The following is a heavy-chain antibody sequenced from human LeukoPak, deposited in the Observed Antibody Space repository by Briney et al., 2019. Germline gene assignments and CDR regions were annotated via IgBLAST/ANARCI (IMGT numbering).Heavy chain of an antibody. J-gene: IGHJ3*02. D-gene: IGHD3-16*01. CDR3: AKDGPAGEGAFDI. Sequence: GGSLRLSCIASGFTFSTYPMHWVRQAPGKGLEWVAVISYDGSATSYAESVKGRFTFSRDNSKNTLYLQMNSLRAEDTAVYYCAKDGPAGEGAFDIWGQGTMVTVSS. CDR2: ISYDGSAT. V-gene: IGHV3-30*04. CDR1: GFTFSTYP.